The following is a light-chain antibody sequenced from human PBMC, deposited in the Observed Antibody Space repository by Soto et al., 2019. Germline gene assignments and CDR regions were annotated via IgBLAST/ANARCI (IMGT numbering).Light chain of an antibody. V-gene: IGLV2-8*01. CDR3: SSYAGSNSHV. CDR2: EVS. Sequence: QSALTQPPSASVSPGQSVTISCTGTSGDVGGYNYVSWYQQHPGKAPKLMIYEVSKRPSGVPDRFSGSKSGNTASLTVSGLQAEDEADYYCSSYAGSNSHVFGTGTKLTVL. CDR1: SGDVGGYNY. J-gene: IGLJ1*01.